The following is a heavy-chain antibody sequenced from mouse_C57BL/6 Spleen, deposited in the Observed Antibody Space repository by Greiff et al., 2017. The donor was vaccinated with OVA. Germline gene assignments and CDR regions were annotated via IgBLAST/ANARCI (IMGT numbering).Heavy chain of an antibody. Sequence: VQLKQSGPELVKPGASVKISCKASGYSFTDYNMNWVKQSNGKSLEWIGVINPNYGTTSYNQKFKGKATLTVDQSSSTAYMQLNSLTSEDSAVYYCAEFITTVVAKGPFAYWGQGTLVTVSA. J-gene: IGHJ3*01. CDR2: INPNYGTT. V-gene: IGHV1-39*01. CDR3: AEFITTVVAKGPFAY. D-gene: IGHD1-1*01. CDR1: GYSFTDYN.